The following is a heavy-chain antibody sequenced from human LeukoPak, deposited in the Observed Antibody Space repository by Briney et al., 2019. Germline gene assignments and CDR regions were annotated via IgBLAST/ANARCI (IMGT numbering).Heavy chain of an antibody. CDR1: GFTFSSYE. CDR2: ISNTGTTI. Sequence: GGSLRLSCAASGFTFSSYEMNWVRQAPGKGLEWVSYISNTGTTIYYADSVKGRFTIYRDNAKNSMYLQMDSLRAEDTAAYYCARGGAADYWGQGTLVTVSS. V-gene: IGHV3-48*03. J-gene: IGHJ4*02. CDR3: ARGGAADY. D-gene: IGHD1-26*01.